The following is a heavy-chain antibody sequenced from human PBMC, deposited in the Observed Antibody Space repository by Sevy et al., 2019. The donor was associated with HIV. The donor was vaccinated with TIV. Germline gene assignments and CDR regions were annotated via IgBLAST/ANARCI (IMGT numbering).Heavy chain of an antibody. D-gene: IGHD4-17*01. CDR1: GFTFSSYG. V-gene: IGHV3-30*02. Sequence: GGSLRLSCAASGFTFSSYGMHWVRQAPGKGLEWVAFIRYDGSNKYYADSVKGRFTISRDNSKNTLYLQMNSLRAEDTAVYYCAKENDYGDYSGGVYWGQGTLVTVSS. CDR2: IRYDGSNK. CDR3: AKENDYGDYSGGVY. J-gene: IGHJ4*02.